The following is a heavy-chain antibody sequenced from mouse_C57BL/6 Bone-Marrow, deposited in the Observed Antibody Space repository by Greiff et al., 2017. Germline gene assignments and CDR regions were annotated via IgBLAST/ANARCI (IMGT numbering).Heavy chain of an antibody. CDR3: ARGGAITTVVADYAMDY. V-gene: IGHV1-52*01. CDR1: GYTFTSYW. J-gene: IGHJ4*01. Sequence: QVQLQQPGAELVRPGSSVKLSCKASGYTFTSYWMHWVKQRPIQGLEWIGNIDPSDSETHYNQKFTDKATLTVDKSSSTAYMQLSSLTAEDSAVYYCARGGAITTVVADYAMDYWGQGTSVTVSS. CDR2: IDPSDSET. D-gene: IGHD1-1*01.